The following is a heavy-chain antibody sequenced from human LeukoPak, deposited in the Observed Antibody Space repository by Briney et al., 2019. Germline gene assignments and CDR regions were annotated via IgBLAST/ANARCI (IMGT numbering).Heavy chain of an antibody. V-gene: IGHV4-61*02. J-gene: IGHJ4*02. CDR1: GGSISSGSYY. Sequence: PSETLSLTCTVSGGSISSGSYYWSWIRQPAGKGLEWIGRIYTSGSTNYNPSLKSRVTISVDTSKNQFSLKLSSVTAADTAVYYCARGRRGSSWYGIDYWGQGTLVTVSS. CDR2: IYTSGST. D-gene: IGHD6-13*01. CDR3: ARGRRGSSWYGIDY.